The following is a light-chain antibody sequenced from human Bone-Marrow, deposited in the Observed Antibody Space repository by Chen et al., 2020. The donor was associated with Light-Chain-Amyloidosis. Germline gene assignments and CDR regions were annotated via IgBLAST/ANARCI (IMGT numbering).Light chain of an antibody. CDR2: DDS. J-gene: IGLJ3*02. V-gene: IGLV3-21*02. CDR1: NIGSTS. Sequence: SYVLTQPSSVSVAPGQTATIACGGNNIGSTSVHWYQQTPGQAPLLVVYDDSDRPSGIPERLAGPNLGNPAHLTIRRVEGGDGAEYYCQVWDRSSDRPVFGGGTKLTVL. CDR3: QVWDRSSDRPV.